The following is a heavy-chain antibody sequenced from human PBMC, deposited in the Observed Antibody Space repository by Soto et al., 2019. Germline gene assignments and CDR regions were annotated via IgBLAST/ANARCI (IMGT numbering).Heavy chain of an antibody. V-gene: IGHV1-2*02. CDR1: GFSFTGYY. J-gene: IGHJ5*02. CDR3: ASVHFFNWFDP. D-gene: IGHD3-3*02. CDR2: INAHSGGT. Sequence: ASVKVSCKASGFSFTGYYIHWLRQAPGQGLEWMGWINAHSGGTEYAQKFQGRVTMTRDTSISTAYMELSRLRSDDTAVYYCASVHFFNWFDPWGQGTLVTVSS.